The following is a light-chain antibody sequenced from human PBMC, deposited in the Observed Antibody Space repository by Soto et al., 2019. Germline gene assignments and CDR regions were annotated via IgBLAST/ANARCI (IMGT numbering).Light chain of an antibody. V-gene: IGLV2-11*01. Sequence: QSALTQPRSVSGSPGQSVTISCTGTGSDVGGYDFVSWYQQHPGKAPELVIYDVTKRPSGVPDRFSGSKSGNTASLTISGLQADDEADYYCCSYAGTKIVVFGGGTKLTVL. J-gene: IGLJ2*01. CDR2: DVT. CDR3: CSYAGTKIVV. CDR1: GSDVGGYDF.